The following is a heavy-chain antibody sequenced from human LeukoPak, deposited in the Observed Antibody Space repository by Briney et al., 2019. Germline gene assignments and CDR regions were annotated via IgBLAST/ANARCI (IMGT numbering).Heavy chain of an antibody. D-gene: IGHD2/OR15-2a*01. CDR2: MNPNSGNT. V-gene: IGHV1-8*01. Sequence: ASVKVSCKASGYNFRNYGINWVRQATGQGLEWMGWMNPNSGNTGYAEKFQGRVTLTMYTSISTAYMEIGSLRSEDTAVYYCARAEVSSDSFYHHGVDVWGQGTTVTVSS. J-gene: IGHJ6*02. CDR1: GYNFRNYG. CDR3: ARAEVSSDSFYHHGVDV.